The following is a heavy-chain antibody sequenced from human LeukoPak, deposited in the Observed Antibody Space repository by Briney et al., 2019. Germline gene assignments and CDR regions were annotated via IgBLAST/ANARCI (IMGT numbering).Heavy chain of an antibody. V-gene: IGHV3-72*01. Sequence: PGGSLRLSFAVSAFTFSAHYMDWVRRAPGKGLEWGGLIGNKVDSYITEYAASVKGRFTISRDDSKNSLFLQMNSLKTEDTAVYYCTRGYSGVGIYAFDIWGQGTMVTVS. CDR3: TRGYSGVGIYAFDI. CDR2: IGNKVDSYIT. D-gene: IGHD1-26*01. CDR1: AFTFSAHY. J-gene: IGHJ3*02.